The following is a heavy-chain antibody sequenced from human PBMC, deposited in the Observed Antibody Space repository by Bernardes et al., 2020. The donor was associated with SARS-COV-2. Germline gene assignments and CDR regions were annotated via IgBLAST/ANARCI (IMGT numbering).Heavy chain of an antibody. V-gene: IGHV3-53*01. CDR3: ARDPIYYDFWSGYYSYYGMDV. D-gene: IGHD3-3*01. Sequence: GWSLRLSCAASGFTVSSNYMSWVRQAPGKGLEWVSVIYSGGSTYYADSVKGRFTISRDNSKNTLYLQMNSLRAEDTAVYYCARDPIYYDFWSGYYSYYGMDVWGQGTTVTVSS. J-gene: IGHJ6*02. CDR1: GFTVSSNY. CDR2: IYSGGST.